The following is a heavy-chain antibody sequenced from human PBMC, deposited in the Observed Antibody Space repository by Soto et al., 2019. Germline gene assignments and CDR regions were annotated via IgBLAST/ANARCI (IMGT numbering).Heavy chain of an antibody. CDR1: GFTFSSYS. Sequence: GGSLRLSCAASGFTFSSYSMNWVRQAPGKGLEWVSYISSSSSTIYYADSVKGRFTISRDNAKNSLYLQMNSLRAEDTAVYYCARDRGEGLGIVVVPAAPYFDYWGQGTLVTVSS. D-gene: IGHD2-2*03. CDR2: ISSSSSTI. J-gene: IGHJ4*02. V-gene: IGHV3-48*01. CDR3: ARDRGEGLGIVVVPAAPYFDY.